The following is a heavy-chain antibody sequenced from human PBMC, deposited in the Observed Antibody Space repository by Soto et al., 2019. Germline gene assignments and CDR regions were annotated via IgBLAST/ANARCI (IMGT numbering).Heavy chain of an antibody. D-gene: IGHD1-26*01. CDR2: INAGNGNT. Sequence: GASVKVSCKASGYTFTSYAMHWVRQAPGQRLEWMGWINAGNGNTKYSQKFQGRVTITRDTSASTAYMELSSLRSEDTAVYYCARVDYSGSYNYYYGMDVWGQGTTVTVSS. CDR3: ARVDYSGSYNYYYGMDV. CDR1: GYTFTSYA. V-gene: IGHV1-3*01. J-gene: IGHJ6*02.